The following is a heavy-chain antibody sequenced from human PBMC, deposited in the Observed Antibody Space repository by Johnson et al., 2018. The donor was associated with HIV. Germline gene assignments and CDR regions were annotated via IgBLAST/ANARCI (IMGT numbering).Heavy chain of an antibody. Sequence: QVQLVESGGGLVQPGRSLRLSCAASGFTFSSYGMHWVRQAPGKGLEWVAVISYDGSNKYYADSVKGRFTISRDNSKNTLYLQMNSLRAEDTAVYYCARGIAVSNWVDIWGQGTMVTVSS. J-gene: IGHJ3*02. CDR2: ISYDGSNK. CDR3: ARGIAVSNWVDI. D-gene: IGHD6-19*01. CDR1: GFTFSSYG. V-gene: IGHV3-30*19.